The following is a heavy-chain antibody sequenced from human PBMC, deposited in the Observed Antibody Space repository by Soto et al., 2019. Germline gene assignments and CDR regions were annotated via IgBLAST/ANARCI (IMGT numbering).Heavy chain of an antibody. CDR1: GFTISGNY. J-gene: IGHJ5*02. Sequence: EVQLVESGGGLIQPGGSLRLSCAASGFTISGNYITWVRQAPGKGLEWVSVIFSGDNTFYSDSVKGRFTISRDRSKNTVYLQMNRLTGDDTAVYFCATGLTLPVRPSFDTWGQGTLLTVSS. D-gene: IGHD2-21*02. V-gene: IGHV3-53*01. CDR3: ATGLTLPVRPSFDT. CDR2: IFSGDNT.